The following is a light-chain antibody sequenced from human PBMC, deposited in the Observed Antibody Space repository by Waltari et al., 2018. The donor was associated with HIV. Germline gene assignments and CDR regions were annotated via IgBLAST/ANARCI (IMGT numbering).Light chain of an antibody. Sequence: QSALTPPASVSGSPGLSITISCTGTRSDVGGYNHVSWYQQHPGKAPKLMMYEVSNRPSGVSNRFSGSKSGNTASLTISGLQAEDEADYYCSSYTSSSTLVVFGGGTKLTVL. CDR2: EVS. CDR1: RSDVGGYNH. V-gene: IGLV2-14*01. CDR3: SSYTSSSTLVV. J-gene: IGLJ2*01.